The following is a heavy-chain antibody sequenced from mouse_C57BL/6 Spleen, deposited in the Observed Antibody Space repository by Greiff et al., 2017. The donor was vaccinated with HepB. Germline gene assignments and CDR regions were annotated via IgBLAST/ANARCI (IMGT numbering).Heavy chain of an antibody. CDR3: ASVEPHFAY. CDR2: INPYNGGT. CDR1: GYTFTDYY. V-gene: IGHV1-19*01. D-gene: IGHD6-1*01. J-gene: IGHJ3*01. Sequence: EVKLQESGPVLVKPGASVKMSCKASGYTFTDYYMNWVKQSHGKSLEWIGVINPYNGGTSYNQKFKGKATLTVDKSSITAYMELNSLTSEDSAVYYCASVEPHFAYWGQGTLVTVSA.